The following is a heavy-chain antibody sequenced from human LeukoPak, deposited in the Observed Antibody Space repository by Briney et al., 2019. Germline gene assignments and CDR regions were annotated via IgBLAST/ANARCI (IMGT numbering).Heavy chain of an antibody. J-gene: IGHJ5*02. CDR1: GFTFSSYG. CDR2: IWYDGSNK. V-gene: IGHV3-33*01. Sequence: GGSLRLSCAASGFTFSSYGMHWVRQAPGKGLEWVAVIWYDGSNKYYADSVKGRFTISRDNSKSTLYLQMNSLRAEDTAVYYCARDQVEQQLVPGGFDPWGQGTLVTVSS. CDR3: ARDQVEQQLVPGGFDP. D-gene: IGHD6-13*01.